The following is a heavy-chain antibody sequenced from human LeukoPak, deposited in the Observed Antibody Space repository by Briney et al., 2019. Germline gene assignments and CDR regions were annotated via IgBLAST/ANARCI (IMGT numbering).Heavy chain of an antibody. D-gene: IGHD6-13*01. J-gene: IGHJ4*02. V-gene: IGHV4-34*01. CDR3: ARETLAAAGTLSFDY. Sequence: SETLSLTCAVYGGSFSGYYWSWIRQPPGKGLEWIGEINHSGSTNYNPSLKSRVTISVDTSKNQFSLKLSSVTAADTAVYYCARETLAAAGTLSFDYWGQGTLVTVSS. CDR1: GGSFSGYY. CDR2: INHSGST.